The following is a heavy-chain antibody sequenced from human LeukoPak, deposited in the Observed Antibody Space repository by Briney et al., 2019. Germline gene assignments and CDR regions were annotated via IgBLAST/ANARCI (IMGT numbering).Heavy chain of an antibody. V-gene: IGHV4-34*01. J-gene: IGHJ5*02. Sequence: RSSETLSLTCAVYGGSFSGYYWSWIRQPPGKGLEWIGEINHSGSTNYNPSPKSRVTISVDTSKNQFSLKLSSVTAADTAVYYCARRYCSSTSCYLGGFDPWGQGTLVTVSS. CDR1: GGSFSGYY. CDR2: INHSGST. CDR3: ARRYCSSTSCYLGGFDP. D-gene: IGHD2-2*01.